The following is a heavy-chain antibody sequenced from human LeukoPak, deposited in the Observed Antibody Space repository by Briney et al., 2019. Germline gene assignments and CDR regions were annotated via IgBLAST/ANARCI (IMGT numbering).Heavy chain of an antibody. Sequence: ASVKVSCKASGGTFSSYAISWVRQAPGQGLEWMGRINPNTGGTDYAQKFQGRVTMTRDTSISTAYMDLSRLRSDDTAVSYCARDYCSSTSCLFDYWGQGTLVTVSS. CDR3: ARDYCSSTSCLFDY. J-gene: IGHJ4*02. CDR2: INPNTGGT. CDR1: GGTFSSYA. D-gene: IGHD2-2*01. V-gene: IGHV1-2*06.